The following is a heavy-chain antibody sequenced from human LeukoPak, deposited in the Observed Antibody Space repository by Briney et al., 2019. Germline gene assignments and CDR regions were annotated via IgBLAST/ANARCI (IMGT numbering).Heavy chain of an antibody. CDR2: INHSGST. CDR1: GGSFSGRY. Sequence: PSETLSLTCAVYGGSFSGRYWSWIRQSPGKGLEWIGEINHSGSTNYNPSLKSRVTISVDTSKNQFSLKLSSVTAADTAVYYCARGIVATWYFDYWGQGTLVTVSS. V-gene: IGHV4-34*01. J-gene: IGHJ4*02. D-gene: IGHD5-12*01. CDR3: ARGIVATWYFDY.